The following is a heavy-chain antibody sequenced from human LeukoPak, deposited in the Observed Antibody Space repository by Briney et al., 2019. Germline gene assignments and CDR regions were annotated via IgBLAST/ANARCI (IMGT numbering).Heavy chain of an antibody. CDR1: GYTFTGYY. D-gene: IGHD3-3*01. CDR3: ARVTEYYDFWSATYLDY. J-gene: IGHJ4*02. V-gene: IGHV1-2*02. Sequence: GASVKVSCKASGYTFTGYYMHWVRQAPGQGLEWMGWINPNSGGTNYAQKLQGRVTMTTDTSTSTAYMELRSLRSDDTAVYYCARVTEYYDFWSATYLDYWGQGTLVTVSS. CDR2: INPNSGGT.